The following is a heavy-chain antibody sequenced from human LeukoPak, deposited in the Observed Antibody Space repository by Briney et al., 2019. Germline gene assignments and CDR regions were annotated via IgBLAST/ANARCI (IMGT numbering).Heavy chain of an antibody. Sequence: SVKVSCKASGGTFSSYAISWVRQAPGQGLEWMGRIIPIFGTANYAQKFQGRVTITTDESTSTAYMELSSLRSEDTAVYYCARSEDYYDSSGYYYGFAYWGQGTLVTVSS. CDR1: GGTFSSYA. J-gene: IGHJ4*02. V-gene: IGHV1-69*05. CDR3: ARSEDYYDSSGYYYGFAY. D-gene: IGHD3-22*01. CDR2: IIPIFGTA.